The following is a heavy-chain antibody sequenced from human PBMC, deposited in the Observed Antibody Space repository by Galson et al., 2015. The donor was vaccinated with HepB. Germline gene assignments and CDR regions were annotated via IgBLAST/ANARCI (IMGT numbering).Heavy chain of an antibody. J-gene: IGHJ4*02. CDR2: ISSSSSTI. D-gene: IGHD2-2*02. V-gene: IGHV3-48*02. CDR1: GFTFSSYS. Sequence: SLRLSCAASGFTFSSYSMNWVRQAPGKGLEWVSYISSSSSTIYYADSVKGRFTISRDNAKNSLYLQMNSLRDEDTAVYYCARDLSGYCSSTSCYTRARGVDYWGQGTLVTVSS. CDR3: ARDLSGYCSSTSCYTRARGVDY.